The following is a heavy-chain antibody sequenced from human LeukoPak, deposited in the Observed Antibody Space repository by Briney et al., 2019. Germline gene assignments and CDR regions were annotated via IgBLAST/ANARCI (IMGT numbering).Heavy chain of an antibody. CDR1: GFTFSSYG. V-gene: IGHV3-30*18. CDR2: ISYDGSNK. Sequence: GRSLRLSCAASGFTFSSYGMHWVRQAPGKGLEWVAVISYDGSNKYYADSVKGRFTTSRDNSKNTLYLQMNSLRAEDTAVYYCAKDGAVVVAAGLDYWGQGTLVTVSS. D-gene: IGHD2-15*01. J-gene: IGHJ4*02. CDR3: AKDGAVVVAAGLDY.